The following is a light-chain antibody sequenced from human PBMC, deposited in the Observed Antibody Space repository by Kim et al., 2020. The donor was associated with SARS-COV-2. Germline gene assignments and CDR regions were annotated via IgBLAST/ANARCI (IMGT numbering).Light chain of an antibody. CDR2: GVS. J-gene: IGKJ4*01. CDR1: QSVTGSF. V-gene: IGKV3-20*01. CDR3: QHYDSSLLLT. Sequence: EIVLTQSPDTLSLSPGERATLSCRASQSVTGSFLAWYQHKPGQAPRLLIYGVSSRATGIPDRFSGGGSGTDFTLTISRLEPEDFAVYYCQHYDSSLLLTFGGGTKVDIK.